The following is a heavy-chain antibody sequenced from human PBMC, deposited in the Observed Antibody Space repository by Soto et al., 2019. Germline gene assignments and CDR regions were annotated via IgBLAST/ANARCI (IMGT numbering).Heavy chain of an antibody. V-gene: IGHV2-5*02. J-gene: IGHJ6*03. CDR2: IYWDDDK. CDR3: AHYVVPADAGGLYYYYYYYYMDV. D-gene: IGHD2-2*01. CDR1: GFSLSTSGVG. Sequence: QITLKESGPTLVKPTQTLTLTCTFSGFSLSTSGVGVGWIRQPPGKALEWLALIYWDDDKRYSPSLKSRLTITKDTSKNQVVLTMTNMDPVDTATYYCAHYVVPADAGGLYYYYYYYYMDVWGKGTTVTVSS.